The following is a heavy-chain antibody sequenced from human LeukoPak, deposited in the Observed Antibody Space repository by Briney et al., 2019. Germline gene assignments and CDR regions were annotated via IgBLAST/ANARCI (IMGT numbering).Heavy chain of an antibody. CDR2: IKKDGSEK. CDR3: ARHHMATVTASFDY. Sequence: PGGSLRLSCAASGFTLSTYWMSWVRQAPGKGLEWVANIKKDGSEKYYVDSVKGRFTISRDNAENSLYLQMNGLRAEDTALYYCARHHMATVTASFDYWGQGTLVTVSS. J-gene: IGHJ4*02. V-gene: IGHV3-7*03. CDR1: GFTLSTYW. D-gene: IGHD4-11*01.